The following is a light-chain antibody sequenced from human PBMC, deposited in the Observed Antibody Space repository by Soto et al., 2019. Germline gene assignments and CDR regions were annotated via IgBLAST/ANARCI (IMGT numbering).Light chain of an antibody. Sequence: EIVMTQSPPTLSVSPGERAARCCRAGQSVDSKLAWYQQKPGQAPRLLIYGASTRATGIPAKFSGSASGTEFTLTISSLQSEDFAVYYCQQYNNWPWTFGQGTKVDIK. CDR1: QSVDSK. CDR2: GAS. J-gene: IGKJ1*01. V-gene: IGKV3-15*01. CDR3: QQYNNWPWT.